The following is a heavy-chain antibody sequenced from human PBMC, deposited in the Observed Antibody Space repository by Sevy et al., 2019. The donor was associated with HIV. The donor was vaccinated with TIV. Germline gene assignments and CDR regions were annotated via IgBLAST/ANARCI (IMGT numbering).Heavy chain of an antibody. D-gene: IGHD3-10*01. Sequence: ASVKVSCKASGGSFSSYALSWVRQAPGQGLEWMGGIIPLFGTENYAQKFQGRVTITADESTSTACMELSSLRSEDTAVYYCARPSRFGELWATRYGMDVWGQGTTVTVSS. CDR1: GGSFSSYA. J-gene: IGHJ6*02. V-gene: IGHV1-69*13. CDR2: IIPLFGTE. CDR3: ARPSRFGELWATRYGMDV.